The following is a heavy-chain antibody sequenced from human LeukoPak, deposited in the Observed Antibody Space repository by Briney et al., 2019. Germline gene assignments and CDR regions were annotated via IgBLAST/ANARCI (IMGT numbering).Heavy chain of an antibody. CDR3: VTDWPVW. D-gene: IGHD3-16*01. V-gene: IGHV3-48*01. CDR2: ISHDKSII. CDR1: GFTFSASG. J-gene: IGHJ4*02. Sequence: PGGSLRLSCAVSGFTFSASGMHWVRQAPGKGLEWVSYISHDKSIINYADSVKARFTISKDNVKNSLFLQMNSLRVDDTAVYFCVTDWPVWWGQGTLVTVSS.